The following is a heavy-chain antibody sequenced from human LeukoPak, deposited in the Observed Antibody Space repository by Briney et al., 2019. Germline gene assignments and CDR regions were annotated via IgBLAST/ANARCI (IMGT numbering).Heavy chain of an antibody. CDR3: ARDGYGNYEDAYNWFDF. CDR2: IYYSGST. J-gene: IGHJ5*01. V-gene: IGHV4-59*01. D-gene: IGHD4-11*01. CDR1: GGSISSYY. Sequence: SETLSLTCTVSGGSISSYYWSWIRQPPGKGLEWIGYIYYSGSTNYNPSLKSRVTISVDTSKNQFSLKLSSVTAADTAVYYCARDGYGNYEDAYNWFDFWGQGTLVTVSS.